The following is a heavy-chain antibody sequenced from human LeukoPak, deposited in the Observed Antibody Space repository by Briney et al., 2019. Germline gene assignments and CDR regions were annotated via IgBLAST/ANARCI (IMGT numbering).Heavy chain of an antibody. CDR3: ASARGGSYGYYY. D-gene: IGHD5-18*01. J-gene: IGHJ4*02. CDR2: ISGSSGTI. CDR1: GVTFSDYT. V-gene: IGHV3-48*04. Sequence: GGSLRLSCAASGVTFSDYTINGVRQAPGKGLEWISYISGSSGTIYYADSVRGRFTISRDNAENSLYLQMNSLRAEDTAVYYCASARGGSYGYYYWGQGTLVTVSS.